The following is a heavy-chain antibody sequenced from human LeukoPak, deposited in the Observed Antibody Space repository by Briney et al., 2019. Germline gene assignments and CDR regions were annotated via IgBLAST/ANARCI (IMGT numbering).Heavy chain of an antibody. CDR3: ARHGYYSNYAFDY. V-gene: IGHV4-34*01. CDR1: GGSFSGYY. J-gene: IGHJ4*02. Sequence: PSETLSLTCAVYGGSFSGYYWSWIRQPPGKGLEWIGEINHSGSTNYNPSLKSRVTISVDTSKNQFSLKLSSVTAADTAVYYCARHGYYSNYAFDYWGQGTLVTVSS. CDR2: INHSGST. D-gene: IGHD4-11*01.